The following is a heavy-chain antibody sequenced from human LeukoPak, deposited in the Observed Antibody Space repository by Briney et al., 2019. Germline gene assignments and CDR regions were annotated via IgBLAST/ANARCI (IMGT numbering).Heavy chain of an antibody. Sequence: PGGSLRLSCAASGFTFSSYWMSWVRQAPGKGLEWVANIKQEGSEKYYVDSVKGRFTISRDNAENSLYLQMNSLRDEDTAVYYCARDPYSGGYGAYYYYYMDVWGKGTTVTVSS. CDR3: ARDPYSGGYGAYYYYYMDV. CDR2: IKQEGSEK. J-gene: IGHJ6*03. V-gene: IGHV3-7*01. D-gene: IGHD6-19*01. CDR1: GFTFSSYW.